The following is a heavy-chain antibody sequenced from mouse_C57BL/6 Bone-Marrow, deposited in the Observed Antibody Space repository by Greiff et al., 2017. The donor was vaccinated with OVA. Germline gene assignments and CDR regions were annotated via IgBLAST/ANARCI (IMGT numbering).Heavy chain of an antibody. CDR3: ARSTEVVP. V-gene: IGHV1-75*01. Sequence: QVQLKESGPELVKPGASVKISCKASGYTFTDDYINWVKQRPGQGLEWIGWIFPGNGSTDYNAKFKGKATLTVDKSSNTAYMLLSSLTSEDAAVYVCARSTEVVPWGQGTPVTVSS. CDR1: GYTFTDDY. J-gene: IGHJ4*01. CDR2: IFPGNGST.